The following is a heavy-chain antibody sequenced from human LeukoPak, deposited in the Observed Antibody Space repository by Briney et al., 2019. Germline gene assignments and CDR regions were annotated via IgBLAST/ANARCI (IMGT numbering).Heavy chain of an antibody. Sequence: PSETLSLTCTVTGGSFRTYYWSWIRHSPGKGLEWIGYLYYNGSPNYNPSLRSRVTMSIDTSKNQFSLNLSSVTAADTAVFYCARHGSDWAFDFWGRGTLVTVSS. CDR1: GGSFRTYY. CDR2: LYYNGSP. D-gene: IGHD6-19*01. V-gene: IGHV4-59*08. CDR3: ARHGSDWAFDF. J-gene: IGHJ4*02.